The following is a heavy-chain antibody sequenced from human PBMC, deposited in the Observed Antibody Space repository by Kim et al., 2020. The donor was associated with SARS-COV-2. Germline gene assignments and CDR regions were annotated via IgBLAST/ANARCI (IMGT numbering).Heavy chain of an antibody. D-gene: IGHD1-26*01. CDR2: IGGSGVTT. J-gene: IGHJ4*02. CDR3: AKDMSI. V-gene: IGHV3-23*01. Sequence: GGSLRPSCVGSGFIFSSYAMSWVRQAPGKGVEWVSSIGGSGVTTYYADSVKGRFTISRDNSKNTLYLQMNSLRIEDTALYYCAKDMSIGGQGTLVTVSS. CDR1: GFIFSSYA.